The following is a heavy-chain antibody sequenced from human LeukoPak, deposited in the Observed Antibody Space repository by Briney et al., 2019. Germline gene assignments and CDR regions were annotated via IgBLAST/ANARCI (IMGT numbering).Heavy chain of an antibody. CDR2: ISYDGSNT. J-gene: IGHJ4*02. D-gene: IGHD3-10*01. Sequence: PGGSLRLSCAASGFTFSSYGMRWVRQAPGKGLEWVAVISYDGSNTYYADSVKGRFTMSRDNSKNILSLQMNSLRAEDTAVYYCAKPYYYGLRSYMDYWGQGTLVTVSS. CDR3: AKPYYYGLRSYMDY. CDR1: GFTFSSYG. V-gene: IGHV3-30*18.